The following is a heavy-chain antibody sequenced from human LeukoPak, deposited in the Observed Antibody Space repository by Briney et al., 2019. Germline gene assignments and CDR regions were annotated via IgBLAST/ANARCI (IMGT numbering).Heavy chain of an antibody. CDR2: ISYDGSNK. Sequence: GGSLRLSCAASGFTLSSYGMHWVRQAPGKGLEWVAVISYDGSNKYYADSVKGRFTISRDNSKNTLYLQMNSLRAEDTAVYYCAKDRSGLFDYWGQGTLVTVSS. V-gene: IGHV3-30*18. J-gene: IGHJ4*02. CDR3: AKDRSGLFDY. CDR1: GFTLSSYG.